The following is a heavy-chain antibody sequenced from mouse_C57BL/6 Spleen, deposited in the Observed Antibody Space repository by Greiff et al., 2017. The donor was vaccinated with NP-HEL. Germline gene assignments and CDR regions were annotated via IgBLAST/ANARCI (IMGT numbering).Heavy chain of an antibody. CDR1: GYTFTNYW. CDR3: AGGDYDGYYAMDY. Sequence: VQLQQSGAELVRPGPSVKMSCKASGYTFTNYWIGWVKQRPGNGLDWIGDIYPGGGYTNYNEKFKGKATLTAAKSSSTAYMQFSSLTSEDSAIYYCAGGDYDGYYAMDYWGQGTSVTVSS. CDR2: IYPGGGYT. J-gene: IGHJ4*01. V-gene: IGHV1-63*01. D-gene: IGHD2-4*01.